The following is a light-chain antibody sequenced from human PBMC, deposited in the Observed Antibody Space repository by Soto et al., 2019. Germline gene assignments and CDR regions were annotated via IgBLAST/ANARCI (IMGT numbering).Light chain of an antibody. CDR2: DAS. CDR3: QQRYNWPLT. CDR1: QSVSSY. V-gene: IGKV3-11*01. J-gene: IGKJ4*01. Sequence: EIVLTQSPATLSLSPGERATLSCRASQSVSSYLAWYQQKLGQAPRLLISDASNRATGIPARFSGSGSGTDFTLTISSLEPEDFAVYYCQQRYNWPLTFGGGTKVEIK.